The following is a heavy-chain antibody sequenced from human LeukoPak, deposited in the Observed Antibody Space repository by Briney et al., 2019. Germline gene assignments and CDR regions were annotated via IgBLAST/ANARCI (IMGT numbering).Heavy chain of an antibody. Sequence: GGSLRLSCAASGFTFSSYSMNWVRQAPGKGLEWVSSISSSSSYIYYADSVKGRFTISRDNAKSSLYLQMNSLRAEDTAVYYCARGINTVTFDYWGQGTLVTVSS. CDR3: ARGINTVTFDY. V-gene: IGHV3-21*01. D-gene: IGHD4-17*01. CDR2: ISSSSSYI. CDR1: GFTFSSYS. J-gene: IGHJ4*02.